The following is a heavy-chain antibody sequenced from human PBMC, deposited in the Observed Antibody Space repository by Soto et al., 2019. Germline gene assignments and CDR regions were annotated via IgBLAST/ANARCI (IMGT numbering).Heavy chain of an antibody. CDR2: IKSKTDGGTT. J-gene: IGHJ4*02. V-gene: IGHV3-15*01. D-gene: IGHD3-16*02. Sequence: GGSLRLSCAASGFTFSNAWMSWVRQAPGRGLEWAGRIKSKTDGGTTDYAAHVKGRFTLSRDDSNNTLYLQMNSLKTEDTAVYYCTSDIDLDYWGQGTLVTVSS. CDR1: GFTFSNAW. CDR3: TSDIDLDY.